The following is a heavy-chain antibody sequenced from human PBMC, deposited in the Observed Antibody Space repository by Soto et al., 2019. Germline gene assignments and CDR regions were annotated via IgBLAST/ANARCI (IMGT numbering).Heavy chain of an antibody. V-gene: IGHV3-15*07. D-gene: IGHD2-8*02. CDR3: VDYWHGMDV. Sequence: EPQLVDSGGGLVKPGGSLRLSCVASGFTFTNAWINWVRQAPGKGLEWVGRIASEAGGGAAEYAAPIKDRFVLSRDASIHTMFLQMNSLETNDTAGYYYVDYWHGMDVWGHGTTVTVSS. CDR2: IASEAGGGAA. J-gene: IGHJ6*02. CDR1: GFTFTNAW.